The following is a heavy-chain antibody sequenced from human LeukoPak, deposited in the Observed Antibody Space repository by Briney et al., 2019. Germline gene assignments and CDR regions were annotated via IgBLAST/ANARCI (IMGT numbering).Heavy chain of an antibody. V-gene: IGHV4-59*12. J-gene: IGHJ4*01. CDR1: SGSITGFY. Sequence: SETLSLTCTVSSGSITGFYWNWVRQPPGKGLEWIGYIHHTGNTKYNHSLKSRVTISLDTSKNQFSLNLNSVTAADTAVYYCAVDLRGGAAGLEGADFWGRGTQVTVSS. D-gene: IGHD5-12*01. CDR3: AVDLRGGAAGLEGADF. CDR2: IHHTGNT.